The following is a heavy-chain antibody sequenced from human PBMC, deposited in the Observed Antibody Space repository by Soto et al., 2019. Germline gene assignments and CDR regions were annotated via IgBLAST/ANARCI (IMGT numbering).Heavy chain of an antibody. CDR3: ASRYDSSDY. CDR2: IIPILGIA. J-gene: IGHJ4*02. CDR1: GGTFSSYT. D-gene: IGHD3-22*01. V-gene: IGHV1-69*02. Sequence: HVQLVQSGAEVKKPGSSVKVSCKASGGTFSSYTISWVRQAPGQGLEWMGRIIPILGIANYAQKFQGIVTITADKSTSTGCLERSSRRSEDTAVYYCASRYDSSDYWGQGTRVTVSS.